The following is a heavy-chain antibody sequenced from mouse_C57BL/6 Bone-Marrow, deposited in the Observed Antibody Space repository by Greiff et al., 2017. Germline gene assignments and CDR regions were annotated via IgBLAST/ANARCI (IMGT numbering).Heavy chain of an antibody. CDR2: IWTGGGT. D-gene: IGHD1-1*01. CDR1: GFSLTSYA. CDR3: ARKGSYGSSYVDWYFDV. V-gene: IGHV2-9-1*01. Sequence: VKLVESGPGLVAPSQSLSITCTVSGFSLTSYAISWVRQPPGKGLEWLGVIWTGGGTNYNSALKSRLSNRKDNSESQVFLKMNSLQTNDPARYYCARKGSYGSSYVDWYFDVWGTGTTVTVSS. J-gene: IGHJ1*03.